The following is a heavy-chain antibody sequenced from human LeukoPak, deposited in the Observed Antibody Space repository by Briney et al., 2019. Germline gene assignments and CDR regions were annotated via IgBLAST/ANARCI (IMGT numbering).Heavy chain of an antibody. CDR3: ARDRDMGVGDRTYNNWFDP. Sequence: SETLSLTCTVSGGSTIGYHWSWIRQPPGKGLEWIGYIYYTGSTNYNPSLKSRVTMSVDTSKNQFSLKLSSVTAADTAVYYCARDRDMGVGDRTYNNWFDPWGQGTLVTVSS. V-gene: IGHV4-59*12. CDR1: GGSTIGYH. CDR2: IYYTGST. J-gene: IGHJ5*02. D-gene: IGHD2-15*01.